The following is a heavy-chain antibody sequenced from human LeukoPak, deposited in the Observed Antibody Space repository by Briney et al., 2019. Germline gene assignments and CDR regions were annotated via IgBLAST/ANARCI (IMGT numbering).Heavy chain of an antibody. CDR2: IYYSGST. CDR3: ARLDYSKGFQH. CDR1: GGSISSYY. V-gene: IGHV4-59*01. Sequence: SETLSLTCTVSGGSISSYYWTWIRQPPGKGLEWIGYIYYSGSTNYNPSLKSRVTMSVDTSKNQFSLKLSSVTAADTAVYYCARLDYSKGFQHWDQGTMVTVSS. D-gene: IGHD4-11*01. J-gene: IGHJ1*01.